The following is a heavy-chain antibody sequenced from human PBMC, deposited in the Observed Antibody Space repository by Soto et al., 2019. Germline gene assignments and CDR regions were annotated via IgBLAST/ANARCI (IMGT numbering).Heavy chain of an antibody. D-gene: IGHD3-3*01. CDR3: ARASTIFFSYNYYYYMDV. CDR2: MNPNSGNT. Sequence: ASVKVSCKASGYTFTSYDINWVRQATGQGLEWMGWMNPNSGNTGYAQKFQGRVTMTRNTSISTAYMELSSLGSEDTAVYYCARASTIFFSYNYYYYMDVWGKGTTVTVSS. J-gene: IGHJ6*03. V-gene: IGHV1-8*01. CDR1: GYTFTSYD.